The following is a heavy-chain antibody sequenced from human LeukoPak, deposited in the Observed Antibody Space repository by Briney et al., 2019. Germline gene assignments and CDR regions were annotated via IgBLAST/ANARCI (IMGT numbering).Heavy chain of an antibody. Sequence: GGSLRPSCAASGFTFSSYAMSWVRQAPGKGLEWVSSINGRGGSTYNADSVKGRFTISRDNAKNSLYLQMNSLRAEDTALYYCAKDYWLSYWGQGTLVTVSS. D-gene: IGHD2-8*02. CDR1: GFTFSSYA. V-gene: IGHV3-23*01. CDR3: AKDYWLSY. CDR2: INGRGGST. J-gene: IGHJ4*02.